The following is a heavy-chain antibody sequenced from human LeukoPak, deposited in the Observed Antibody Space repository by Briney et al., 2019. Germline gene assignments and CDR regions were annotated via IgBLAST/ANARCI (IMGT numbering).Heavy chain of an antibody. D-gene: IGHD3-10*01. V-gene: IGHV4-38-2*02. Sequence: SETLSLTCTVSGYSISSGYYWGWIRQPPGKGLEWIGNIYHSGSTYYSPSLKSRVTISVDTSKNQFSLKLSSVTAADTAVYYCARDRGSGLDAFDIWGQGTMVTVSS. CDR2: IYHSGST. CDR3: ARDRGSGLDAFDI. J-gene: IGHJ3*02. CDR1: GYSISSGYY.